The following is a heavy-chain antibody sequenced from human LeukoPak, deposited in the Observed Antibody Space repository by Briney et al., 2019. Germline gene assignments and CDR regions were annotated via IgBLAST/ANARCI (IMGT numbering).Heavy chain of an antibody. CDR3: ASSLRSDDY. CDR1: GGSTSSSTYY. V-gene: IGHV4-39*01. D-gene: IGHD4-17*01. CDR2: IYYSGTT. Sequence: SETVSLTCTVSGGSTSSSTYYWGWIRQPPGKGLERIGSIYYSGTTYYNPSLKSRVTISVDTSKNQFSLKLSSVTAADTAIYYCASSLRSDDYWGQGTLVTVSS. J-gene: IGHJ4*02.